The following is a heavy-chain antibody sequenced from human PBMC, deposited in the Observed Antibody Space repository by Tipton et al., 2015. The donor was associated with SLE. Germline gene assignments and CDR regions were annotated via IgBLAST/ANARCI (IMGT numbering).Heavy chain of an antibody. V-gene: IGHV3-9*01. D-gene: IGHD3-10*01. Sequence: LSLTCAASGFNFFDYAMHWVRQVPGKGPEWVSGISANGFRIDYADSVKGRFIVSRDNAKKSLSLQMNSLRADDTAFYYCAKAASNGNFPLYYYYMDVWGKGTSVTVSS. CDR2: ISANGFRI. J-gene: IGHJ6*03. CDR1: GFNFFDYA. CDR3: AKAASNGNFPLYYYYMDV.